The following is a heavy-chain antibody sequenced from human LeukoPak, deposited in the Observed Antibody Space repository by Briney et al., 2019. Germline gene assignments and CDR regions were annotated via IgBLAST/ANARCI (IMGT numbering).Heavy chain of an antibody. CDR2: IYTGGST. J-gene: IGHJ4*02. V-gene: IGHV4-4*07. CDR1: GDSISNYY. CDR3: ARAQIAVNFYYFDY. D-gene: IGHD6-19*01. Sequence: SETLSLTCTVSGDSISNYYWSWIRQPAGKGLEWIGRIYTGGSTNYNPSLKSRVTISVDKSKNQFSLKLNSVTAADTAIYYCARAQIAVNFYYFDYWGQGTLVTVSS.